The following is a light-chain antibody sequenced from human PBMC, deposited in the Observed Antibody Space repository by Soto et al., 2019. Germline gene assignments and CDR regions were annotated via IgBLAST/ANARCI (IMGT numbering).Light chain of an antibody. J-gene: IGKJ2*01. Sequence: EIVLTQSPGTLSLSPGERATLSCRASQSVSSNYLAWYQQKPGQGPRLLIYAASNRATDIPDRFSGSGSGTDFTLTISRLEPEDFAVYYCQQFGGSPRFTFGQGTKLEIK. V-gene: IGKV3-20*01. CDR3: QQFGGSPRFT. CDR1: QSVSSNY. CDR2: AAS.